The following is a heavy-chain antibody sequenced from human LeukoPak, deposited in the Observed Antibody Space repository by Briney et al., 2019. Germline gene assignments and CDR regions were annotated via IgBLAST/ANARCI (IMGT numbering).Heavy chain of an antibody. J-gene: IGHJ4*02. CDR2: IYHSGST. D-gene: IGHD1-26*01. V-gene: IGHV4-38-2*02. CDR3: ARGLVGTRRYFDY. CDR1: GYSISSGYY. Sequence: PSETLSLTCTVSGYSISSGYYWGWIRQPPGKGLEWIGSIYHSGSTYYNPSLKSRVTISVDTSKNQFSLKLSSVTAADTAVYYCARGLVGTRRYFDYWGQGTLVTVSS.